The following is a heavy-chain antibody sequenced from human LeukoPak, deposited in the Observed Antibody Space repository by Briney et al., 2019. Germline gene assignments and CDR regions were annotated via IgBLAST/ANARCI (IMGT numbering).Heavy chain of an antibody. V-gene: IGHV1-18*01. CDR1: GFIFSYYG. CDR2: ISAYNNNK. D-gene: IGHD6-19*01. J-gene: IGHJ4*02. CDR3: ARGFPSGKQWLTN. Sequence: ASVKVSCKASGFIFSYYGINWVRQAPGQGLEWMGWISAYNNNKNCAQKLQGRVTMSTDTSTNTAYMELRSLRSDDTAVYYCARGFPSGKQWLTNWGQGTLVTVSS.